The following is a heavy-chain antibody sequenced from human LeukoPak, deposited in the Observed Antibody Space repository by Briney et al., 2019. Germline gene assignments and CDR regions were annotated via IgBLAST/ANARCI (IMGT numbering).Heavy chain of an antibody. CDR2: IYYSGST. Sequence: PSETLSLICTVSGGSISSYYWSWSRQPPGKGLEWIGYIYYSGSTNYNPSLKSRVTISVDTSKNQFSLKLSSVTAADTAVYYCATHDSWGQGTLVTVSS. J-gene: IGHJ4*02. CDR1: GGSISSYY. V-gene: IGHV4-59*01. CDR3: ATHDS.